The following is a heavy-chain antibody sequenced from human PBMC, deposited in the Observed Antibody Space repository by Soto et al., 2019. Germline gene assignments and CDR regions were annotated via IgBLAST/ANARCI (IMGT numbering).Heavy chain of an antibody. D-gene: IGHD3-16*02. CDR2: IYYSGST. J-gene: IGHJ5*02. V-gene: IGHV4-59*01. CDR1: GRSISSYY. Sequence: PSETLSLTCTVSGRSISSYYWSWIRQPPGKGLEWIGYIYYSGSTNYNPSLKSRVTISVDTSKNQFSLKLSSVTAADTAVYYCARALGWFDPWGQGTLVTVSS. CDR3: ARALGWFDP.